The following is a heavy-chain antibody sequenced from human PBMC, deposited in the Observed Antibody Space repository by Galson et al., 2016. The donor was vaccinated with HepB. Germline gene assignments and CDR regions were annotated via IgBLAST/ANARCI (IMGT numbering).Heavy chain of an antibody. J-gene: IGHJ6*02. Sequence: SETLSLTCAVSGASISDSNWWTWVRQVPEKGLGWLGEIYHTGTSNNNPFLSSRFTLSVDKSRNQFSLNVTSVTAADTAVYYCARASIIPGARMIFDPWGQGTTVTVSS. D-gene: IGHD3/OR15-3a*01. CDR2: IYHTGTS. CDR1: GASISDSNW. CDR3: ARASIIPGARMIFDP. V-gene: IGHV4-4*02.